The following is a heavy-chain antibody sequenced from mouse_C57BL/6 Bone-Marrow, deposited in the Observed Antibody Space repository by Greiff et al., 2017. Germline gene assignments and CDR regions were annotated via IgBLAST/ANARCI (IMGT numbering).Heavy chain of an antibody. J-gene: IGHJ4*01. Sequence: QVQLQQPGAELVRPGSSVKLSCKASGYTFTSYWMDWVKQRPGQGLEWIGNIYPSDSETHYNQKFKDKATLTVDKSSSTAYMQLSSLTSEDSAVYYCARCDYDNYYAMDYWGQGTSVTVSS. CDR1: GYTFTSYW. D-gene: IGHD2-4*01. CDR3: ARCDYDNYYAMDY. V-gene: IGHV1-61*01. CDR2: IYPSDSET.